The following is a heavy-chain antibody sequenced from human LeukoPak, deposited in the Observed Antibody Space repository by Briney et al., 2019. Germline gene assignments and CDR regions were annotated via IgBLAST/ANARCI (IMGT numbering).Heavy chain of an antibody. CDR3: ARGQTIVGATGDF. V-gene: IGHV4-34*01. CDR2: INHSGST. Sequence: SETLSLTCAVYAGSFSVDYWSWIRHPPREGLEWIGEINHSGSTNYNPSLNSRDTISVDTSKNQFSLKLSSVTAADTAVYYCARGQTIVGATGDFWGQGTLVTVSS. D-gene: IGHD1-26*01. CDR1: AGSFSVDY. J-gene: IGHJ4*02.